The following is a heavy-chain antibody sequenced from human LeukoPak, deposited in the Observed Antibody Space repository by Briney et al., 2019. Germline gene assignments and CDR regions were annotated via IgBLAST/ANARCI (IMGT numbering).Heavy chain of an antibody. CDR1: EFTVSSNH. Sequence: PGGSLRLSCAASEFTVSSNHMSWVRQAPGKGLEWVSVIYSGSSTYYADSVRGRFTISRDNAKKSLYLQMNSLRAEDTAVYYCARRYYYDNSVSGGWFDPWGQGTLVTVSS. CDR3: ARRYYYDNSVSGGWFDP. D-gene: IGHD3-22*01. J-gene: IGHJ5*02. CDR2: IYSGSST. V-gene: IGHV3-53*01.